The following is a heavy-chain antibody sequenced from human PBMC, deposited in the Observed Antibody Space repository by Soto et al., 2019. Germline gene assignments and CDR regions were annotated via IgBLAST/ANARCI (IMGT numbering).Heavy chain of an antibody. V-gene: IGHV4-34*01. CDR2: INHSGST. CDR3: ARGRRRAAAGRCYFDY. J-gene: IGHJ4*02. CDR1: GGSFSGYY. D-gene: IGHD6-13*01. Sequence: PSETLSLTCAVYGGSFSGYYWSWIRQPPGKGLEWIGEINHSGSTNYNPSLKSRVTISVDTSKNQFSLKLSSVTAADTAVYYCARGRRRAAAGRCYFDYWGQGTLVTVYS.